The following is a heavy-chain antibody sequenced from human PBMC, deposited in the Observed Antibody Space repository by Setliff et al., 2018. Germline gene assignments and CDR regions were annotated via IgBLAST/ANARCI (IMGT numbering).Heavy chain of an antibody. D-gene: IGHD2-2*02. CDR3: ARDRQYCSSPTCYSSYFYYYGMDV. J-gene: IGHJ6*02. Sequence: SSETLSLTCTVSGGSISSSSYYWGWIRQPPGKGLEWIGEIYHSGSTNYNPSLKSRVTISVDTSKNQFSLKLSSVTAADTAVYYCARDRQYCSSPTCYSSYFYYYGMDVWGQGTTVTVSS. CDR2: IYHSGST. V-gene: IGHV4-39*07. CDR1: GGSISSSSYY.